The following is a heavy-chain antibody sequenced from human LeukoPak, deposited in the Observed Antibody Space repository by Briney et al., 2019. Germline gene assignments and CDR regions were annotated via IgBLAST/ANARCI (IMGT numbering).Heavy chain of an antibody. J-gene: IGHJ4*02. Sequence: GASVKVSCKASGYTFTGYYMHWVRQAPGQGLEWMGWINPNNGGTNYAQKFQGRVTMTRDTSISTAYMDQSRLRSDDTAVYYCARVSVVAGTYPGDYWGQGTLVTVSS. V-gene: IGHV1-2*02. CDR1: GYTFTGYY. CDR2: INPNNGGT. CDR3: ARVSVVAGTYPGDY. D-gene: IGHD6-19*01.